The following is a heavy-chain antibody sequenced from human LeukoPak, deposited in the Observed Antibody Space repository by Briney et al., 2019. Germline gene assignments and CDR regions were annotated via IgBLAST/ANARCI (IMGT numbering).Heavy chain of an antibody. D-gene: IGHD4-11*01. J-gene: IGHJ6*03. CDR1: HYTFTSYG. V-gene: IGHV1-18*01. Sequence: GASVKVSCKASHYTFTSYGVSWVRQAPGQALEWMGWISSYNGNTNYAQKFQGRVTMTADTSTSTAYMELRSLTSDDTAVYYCARDGHSDYYNCYYYMDVWGKGTTVTIFS. CDR2: ISSYNGNT. CDR3: ARDGHSDYYNCYYYMDV.